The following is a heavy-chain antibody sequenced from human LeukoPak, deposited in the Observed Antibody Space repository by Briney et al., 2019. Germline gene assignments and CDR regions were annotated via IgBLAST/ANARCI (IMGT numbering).Heavy chain of an antibody. CDR2: IYYSGST. V-gene: IGHV4-59*13. D-gene: IGHD6-19*01. CDR1: GRSISSYY. J-gene: IGHJ4*02. CDR3: ARQQWLDGAYYFDY. Sequence: SETLSRTCTVSGRSISSYYWSWIRQPPGKGLEWIGYIYYSGSTNCNPSLKSRVTISVDTSKNQFSLKLSSVTAADTAVYYCARQQWLDGAYYFDYWGQGTLVTVSS.